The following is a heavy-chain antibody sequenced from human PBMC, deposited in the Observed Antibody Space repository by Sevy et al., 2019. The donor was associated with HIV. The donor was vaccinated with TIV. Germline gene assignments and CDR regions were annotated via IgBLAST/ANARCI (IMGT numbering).Heavy chain of an antibody. D-gene: IGHD2-2*01. J-gene: IGHJ2*01. V-gene: IGHV3-48*02. Sequence: GGSLRLSCAASGFSLSRYSMNWVRQAPGKGLEWISYISDSSRTIYYADSLRGRLTISRDNARNSLYLQMNSLQDEDTAVYFCARDPDYATDSGRYFYLWGRGTLVTVSS. CDR2: ISDSSRTI. CDR3: ARDPDYATDSGRYFYL. CDR1: GFSLSRYS.